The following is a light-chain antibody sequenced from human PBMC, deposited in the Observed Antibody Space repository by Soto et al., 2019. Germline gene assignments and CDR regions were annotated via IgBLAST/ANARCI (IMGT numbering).Light chain of an antibody. CDR1: QSISVW. Sequence: DIQMTQSPSTLSASVGDRVTITCRASQSISVWLAWYQQKSEKVPKLLISKASNLETGVPSRFSGSGSGTEFTLTISSLQPDDFATYYCQRYNNLWTFGQGTKVEI. J-gene: IGKJ1*01. V-gene: IGKV1-5*03. CDR2: KAS. CDR3: QRYNNLWT.